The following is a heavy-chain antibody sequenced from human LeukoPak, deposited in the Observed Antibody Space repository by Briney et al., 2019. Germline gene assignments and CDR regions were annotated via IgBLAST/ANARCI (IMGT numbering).Heavy chain of an antibody. V-gene: IGHV1-2*04. Sequence: GSVKVSCKASGHTFTGYYMHWVRQTPGQGLEWMGWINPNSGGTNYAQKFQGWVTMTRDTSISTAYMELSRLRSDDTAVYYCARGGIVVVPADTSNWFDPWGQGTLVTVSS. CDR2: INPNSGGT. CDR3: ARGGIVVVPADTSNWFDP. D-gene: IGHD2-2*01. J-gene: IGHJ5*02. CDR1: GHTFTGYY.